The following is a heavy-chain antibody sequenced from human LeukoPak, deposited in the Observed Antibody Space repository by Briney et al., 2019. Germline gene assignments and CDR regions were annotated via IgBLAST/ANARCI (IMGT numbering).Heavy chain of an antibody. CDR1: GFTFSSYA. Sequence: GRSLRLSCAASGFTFSSYAMHWVRQAPGKGLDGVAVICYDGSNKYYADSVKGRFTISRDNSKNTLYLQMNSLRAEDTAVYYCARDRVVVVVAATRYGMDVWGQGTTVTVSS. CDR2: ICYDGSNK. CDR3: ARDRVVVVVAATRYGMDV. V-gene: IGHV3-30*04. J-gene: IGHJ6*02. D-gene: IGHD2-15*01.